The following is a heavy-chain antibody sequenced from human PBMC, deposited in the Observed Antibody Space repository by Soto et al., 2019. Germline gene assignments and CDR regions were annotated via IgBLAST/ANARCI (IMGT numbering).Heavy chain of an antibody. V-gene: IGHV7-4-1*01. CDR1: GYTFTSYA. J-gene: IGHJ6*02. CDR3: ARGFTIFGFYYYGMDV. Sequence: ASVKVSCKASGYTFTSYAMNWVRQAPGQGLEWMGWINTNTGNPTYAQGFTGRFVFSLDTSVSTAYLQICSLKAEDTAVYYCARGFTIFGFYYYGMDVWGQGTTVTVSS. D-gene: IGHD3-3*01. CDR2: INTNTGNP.